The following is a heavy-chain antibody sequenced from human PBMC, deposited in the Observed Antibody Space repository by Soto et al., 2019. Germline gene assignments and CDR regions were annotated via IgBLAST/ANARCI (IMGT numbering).Heavy chain of an antibody. CDR2: MYFGGSF. Sequence: PSETLSLTCTVSGASVSSGYLSWIRQPPGKGLEWIGFMYFGGSFNYNPSLTSRVTISVDASKNQFSLKVTSVTAADTAVYYCARSRYDTTGFAVDPWGQGILVTVSS. D-gene: IGHD3-22*01. V-gene: IGHV4-59*02. J-gene: IGHJ5*02. CDR3: ARSRYDTTGFAVDP. CDR1: GASVSSGY.